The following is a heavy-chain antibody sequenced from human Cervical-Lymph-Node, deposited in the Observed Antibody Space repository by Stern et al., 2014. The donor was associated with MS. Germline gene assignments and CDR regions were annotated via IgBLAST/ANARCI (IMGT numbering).Heavy chain of an antibody. Sequence: QVQLQESGPGLVKPSETLSLTCAVSGGSISSRYWGWIRQPPGKGLEWIGLISHSGDTKYNPSLKSRVTISLETSKNQLSLKVSSVTAADTAVYYCARLSTAVDFWGQGTLVTVSS. CDR3: ARLSTAVDF. CDR1: GGSISSRY. J-gene: IGHJ4*02. V-gene: IGHV4-59*08. CDR2: ISHSGDT.